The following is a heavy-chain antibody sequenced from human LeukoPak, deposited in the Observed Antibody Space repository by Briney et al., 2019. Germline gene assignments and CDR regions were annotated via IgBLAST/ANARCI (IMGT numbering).Heavy chain of an antibody. CDR3: AKGQDGNYYLPMAFDI. Sequence: PGRSLRLSCAASGFTFSAYYMHWVRQAPGTGLEWVAVVSYDGSNTHYADSVKGRFTISRDNSKNTLYLQVNSLRAEDTAVYYCAKGQDGNYYLPMAFDIWGQGTMVTVSS. D-gene: IGHD1-26*01. CDR1: GFTFSAYY. CDR2: VSYDGSNT. J-gene: IGHJ3*02. V-gene: IGHV3-30*04.